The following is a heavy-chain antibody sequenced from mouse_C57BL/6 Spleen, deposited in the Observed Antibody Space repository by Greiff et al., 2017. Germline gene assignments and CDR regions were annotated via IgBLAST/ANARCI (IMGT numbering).Heavy chain of an antibody. V-gene: IGHV5-9-1*02. J-gene: IGHJ4*01. CDR1: GFTFSSYA. CDR2: ISSGGDYI. D-gene: IGHD2-4*01. CDR3: TRAGYDYDERTYCYAMDY. Sequence: EVKLVASGEGLVKPGGSLKLSCAASGFTFSSYAMSWVRQTPEKRLEWVAYISSGGDYIYYADTVKGRFTLSRDNARNTLYLQMRSLKSDDTAMYYCTRAGYDYDERTYCYAMDYWGQGTSVTVSS.